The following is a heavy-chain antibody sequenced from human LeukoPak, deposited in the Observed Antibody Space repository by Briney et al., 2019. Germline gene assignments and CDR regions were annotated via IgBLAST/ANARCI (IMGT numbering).Heavy chain of an antibody. J-gene: IGHJ3*02. CDR2: INPSGGST. Sequence: GASVKVSCKASGYTFTSYYMHWVRQAPGQGLEWMGIINPSGGSTSYAQKFQGRVTMTRDTSTSTVYMELSSLRSEDTAVYYCALEVVVAATLSPDAFDIWGQGTMVTVSS. V-gene: IGHV1-46*01. D-gene: IGHD2-15*01. CDR3: ALEVVVAATLSPDAFDI. CDR1: GYTFTSYY.